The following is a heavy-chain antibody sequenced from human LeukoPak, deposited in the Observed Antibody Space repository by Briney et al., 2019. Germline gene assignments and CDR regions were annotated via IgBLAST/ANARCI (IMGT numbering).Heavy chain of an antibody. CDR3: ARDLNCSGGSCYSVDY. CDR2: IKQDGSEK. Sequence: PGGSLRLSCAASGFTFSSYWMSWVRQAPGKGLEWVANIKQDGSEKYYVDSVKGRFTIYRDNAKNSLYLQMNSLRAEDTAVYYCARDLNCSGGSCYSVDYWGQGTLVTVSS. V-gene: IGHV3-7*01. D-gene: IGHD2-15*01. J-gene: IGHJ4*02. CDR1: GFTFSSYW.